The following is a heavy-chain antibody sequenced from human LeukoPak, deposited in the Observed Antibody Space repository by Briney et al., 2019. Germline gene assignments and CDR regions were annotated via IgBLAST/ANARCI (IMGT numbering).Heavy chain of an antibody. CDR3: ARDGTQTAGPFDP. J-gene: IGHJ5*02. Sequence: GGSLRLSCAASGFTFSSYAMSWVHQAPGKGLEWVSAISGSGGSTYYADSVKGRFTISRDNSKNTLYLQMNSLRVEDTAVYYCARDGTQTAGPFDPWGQGTLVTVSS. CDR2: ISGSGGST. CDR1: GFTFSSYA. D-gene: IGHD1/OR15-1a*01. V-gene: IGHV3-23*01.